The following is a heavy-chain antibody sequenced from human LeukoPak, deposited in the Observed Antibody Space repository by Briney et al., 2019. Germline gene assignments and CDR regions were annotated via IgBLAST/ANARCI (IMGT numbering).Heavy chain of an antibody. Sequence: GGSLRLSCVTSGFDFSTFWMHWVRQAPGKGLVWVSRINSGGSIIRYADSVKGRFTISRDNAKSTLYLQMSSLRAEDTAVYYCATYLALGSTWGQGTLVSVSS. CDR3: ATYLALGST. CDR1: GFDFSTFW. J-gene: IGHJ5*02. V-gene: IGHV3-74*01. D-gene: IGHD2-15*01. CDR2: INSGGSII.